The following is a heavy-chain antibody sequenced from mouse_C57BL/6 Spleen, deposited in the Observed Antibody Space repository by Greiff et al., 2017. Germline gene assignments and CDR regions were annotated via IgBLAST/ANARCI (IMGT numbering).Heavy chain of an antibody. CDR2: INPSTGGT. D-gene: IGHD3-2*02. Sequence: EVQLQQSGPELVKPGASVKISCKASGYSFTGYYMNWVKQSPEKSLEWIGEINPSTGGTTYNQKFKAKATLTVDKSSSTAYMQLKSLTSEDSAVYYCARPAQATYGYAMDYWGQGTSVTVSS. CDR1: GYSFTGYY. CDR3: ARPAQATYGYAMDY. V-gene: IGHV1-42*01. J-gene: IGHJ4*01.